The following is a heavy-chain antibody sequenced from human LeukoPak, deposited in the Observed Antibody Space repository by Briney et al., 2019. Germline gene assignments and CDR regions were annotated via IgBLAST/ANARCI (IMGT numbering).Heavy chain of an antibody. V-gene: IGHV3-48*04. Sequence: PGGSLRLSCAASGFTFSSYSMNWVRQAPGKGLEWVSYISSSSSTIYYADSVKGRFTISRGNAKNSLYLQMNSLRAEDTAVYYCAGSSLGSSSAYRHFDYWGQGNLVTVSS. CDR2: ISSSSSTI. D-gene: IGHD6-6*01. J-gene: IGHJ4*02. CDR1: GFTFSSYS. CDR3: AGSSLGSSSAYRHFDY.